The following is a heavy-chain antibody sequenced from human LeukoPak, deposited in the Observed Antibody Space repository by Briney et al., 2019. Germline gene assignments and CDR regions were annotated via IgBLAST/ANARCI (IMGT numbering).Heavy chain of an antibody. V-gene: IGHV3-23*01. D-gene: IGHD3-10*01. J-gene: IGHJ4*02. CDR2: ISGGTT. Sequence: GGSLRLSCAASGFTISTYGMSWVRQAPGKGLEWVSSISGGTTYYADSVKGRFTISRGNSKNTVSLQMNSLRAEDTAVYYCAKSVYHSGNYWGQGTLVTVSS. CDR1: GFTISTYG. CDR3: AKSVYHSGNY.